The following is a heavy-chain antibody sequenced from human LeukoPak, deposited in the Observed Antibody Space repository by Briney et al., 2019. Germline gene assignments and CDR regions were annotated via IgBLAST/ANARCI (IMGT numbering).Heavy chain of an antibody. J-gene: IGHJ4*02. V-gene: IGHV4-39*01. CDR3: ARYMGGTMFDS. Sequence: SETLSLTCTVSDDSIGSSRYYWGWIPQPPGKGLEWIGSIGGTSHYNPSLKSRVTISVDTSKKQFSLKLISVTATDTALYYCARYMGGTMFDSWGQGTLVTVSS. CDR1: DDSIGSSRYY. CDR2: IGGTS. D-gene: IGHD4/OR15-4a*01.